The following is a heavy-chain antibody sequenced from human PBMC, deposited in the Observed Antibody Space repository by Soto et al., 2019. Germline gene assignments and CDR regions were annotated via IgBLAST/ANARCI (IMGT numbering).Heavy chain of an antibody. Sequence: QVQLVQSGAEVKKPGSSVKVSCKASGGTFSSYAISWVRQAPGQGLEWMGGIIPIFGTANYAKKFQGRVTITADESTSTAYMELSSLRSEDTAVYYCASTSWCNKVTTPGVDYGMDVWGQGTTVTVSS. CDR1: GGTFSSYA. CDR2: IIPIFGTA. D-gene: IGHD2-21*02. CDR3: ASTSWCNKVTTPGVDYGMDV. J-gene: IGHJ6*02. V-gene: IGHV1-69*01.